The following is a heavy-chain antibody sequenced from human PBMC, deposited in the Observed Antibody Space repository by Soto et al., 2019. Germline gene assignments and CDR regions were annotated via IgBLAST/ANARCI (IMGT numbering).Heavy chain of an antibody. CDR1: SGSISSGNW. J-gene: IGHJ4*02. Sequence: QVQLQESGPGLVKPSGTLSLTCAVSSGSISSGNWWSWVRQPPGQGLEWIGELSRSGYNNNNPSLKSRVTISIDKSRNQFSLKVNSVAAADTAMYYCAKNGGYDFDLWGQGTLVTVPS. CDR2: LSRSGYN. D-gene: IGHD5-12*01. CDR3: AKNGGYDFDL. V-gene: IGHV4-4*02.